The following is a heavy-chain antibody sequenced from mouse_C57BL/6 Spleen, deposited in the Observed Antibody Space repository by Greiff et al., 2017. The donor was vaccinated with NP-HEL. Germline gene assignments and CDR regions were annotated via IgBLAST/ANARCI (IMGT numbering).Heavy chain of an antibody. CDR2: IYPGSGST. Sequence: VQLQQPGAELVKPGASVKMSCKASGYTFTSYWITWVKQRPGQGLEWIGDIYPGSGSTNYNEKFKSKATLTVDTSSSTAYMQLSSLTSEDSAVYDCAREETAQATEAMDYWGQGTSVTVSS. D-gene: IGHD3-2*02. V-gene: IGHV1-55*01. CDR1: GYTFTSYW. J-gene: IGHJ4*01. CDR3: AREETAQATEAMDY.